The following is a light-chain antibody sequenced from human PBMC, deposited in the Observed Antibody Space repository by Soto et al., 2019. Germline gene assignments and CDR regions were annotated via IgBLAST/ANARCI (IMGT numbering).Light chain of an antibody. CDR2: EVS. J-gene: IGLJ1*01. CDR3: SSYAGSNNFGV. Sequence: QSALTQPPSASESPGQSVTISCTATSSDVGGYNYVSWYQQHPGKAPKLMIYEVSKRPSGVPDRFSGSKSGNTASLTVSGLQAEDEADYYCSSYAGSNNFGVFGTGTKLTVL. CDR1: SSDVGGYNY. V-gene: IGLV2-8*01.